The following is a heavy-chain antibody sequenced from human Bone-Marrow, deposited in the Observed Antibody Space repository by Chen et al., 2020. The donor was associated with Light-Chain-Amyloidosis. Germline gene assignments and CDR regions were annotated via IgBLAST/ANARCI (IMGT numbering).Heavy chain of an antibody. CDR2: VSGSTVST. V-gene: IGHV3-23*04. CDR1: GFNFSSFG. Sequence: EVQLVESGGGLVQPGGSLRLSCATSGFNFSSFGMSWVRQAPGKGLDWVSTVSGSTVSTYYAGAVKGRFIISRDNSKSTLYLQMNSLRAGDTAVYFCTRKGGYFDFWGQGSLVTVSS. D-gene: IGHD3-10*01. J-gene: IGHJ4*02. CDR3: TRKGGYFDF.